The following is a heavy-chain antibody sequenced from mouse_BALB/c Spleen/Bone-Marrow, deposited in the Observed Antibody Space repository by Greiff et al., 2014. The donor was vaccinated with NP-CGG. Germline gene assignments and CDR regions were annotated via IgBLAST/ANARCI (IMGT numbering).Heavy chain of an antibody. Sequence: ESGAELARPGASVKMSCKASGYTFTSYTMHWVKQRPGQGLEWIGYINPSSGYTNYNQKFKDKATLTADKSSSTAYMQMSSLTSEDSSVYYCARWANWDGFSYWGQGTLVTCSA. V-gene: IGHV1-4*01. J-gene: IGHJ3*01. D-gene: IGHD4-1*02. CDR1: GYTFTSYT. CDR3: ARWANWDGFSY. CDR2: INPSSGYT.